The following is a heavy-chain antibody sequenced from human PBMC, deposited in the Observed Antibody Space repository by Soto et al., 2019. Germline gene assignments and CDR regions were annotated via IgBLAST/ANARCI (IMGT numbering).Heavy chain of an antibody. CDR3: TTVSGGYYMYYYYYYMDV. V-gene: IGHV3-15*01. Sequence: GSLRLSCAASGFTFSNAWMSWVRQAPGKGLEWVGRIKSKTDGGTTDYAAPVKGRFTISRDDSKNTLYLQMNSLKTEDTAVYYCTTVSGGYYMYYYYYYMDVWGKGTTVTVSS. CDR2: IKSKTDGGTT. J-gene: IGHJ6*03. D-gene: IGHD3-3*01. CDR1: GFTFSNAW.